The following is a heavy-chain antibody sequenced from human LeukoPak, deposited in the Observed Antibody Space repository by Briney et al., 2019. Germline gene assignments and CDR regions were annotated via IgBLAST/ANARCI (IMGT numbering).Heavy chain of an antibody. CDR3: ARDSVAFDI. V-gene: IGHV4-59*12. CDR1: GGSISSYY. J-gene: IGHJ3*02. CDR2: IYYSGST. Sequence: SETLSLTCTVSGGSISSYYWSWIRQPPGKGLEWIGYIYYSGSTNYNSSLKSRVTISVDTSKNQFSLKLSSVTAADTAVYYCARDSVAFDIWGQGTMVTVSS.